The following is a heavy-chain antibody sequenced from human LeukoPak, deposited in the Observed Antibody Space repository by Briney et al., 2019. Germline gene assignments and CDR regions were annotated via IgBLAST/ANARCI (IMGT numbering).Heavy chain of an antibody. D-gene: IGHD3-16*01. CDR2: ISWDSDSI. CDR1: GFIFDDYA. CDR3: AKGGGGRLIYYYYMDV. Sequence: PGGSLRLSRAASGFIFDDYAMHWVRQAPGKGLEWVSGISWDSDSIGYADSVKGRFTISRDNAKNSLYLQMNSLRAEDMALYYCAKGGGGRLIYYYYMDVWGKGTTVTVSS. V-gene: IGHV3-9*03. J-gene: IGHJ6*03.